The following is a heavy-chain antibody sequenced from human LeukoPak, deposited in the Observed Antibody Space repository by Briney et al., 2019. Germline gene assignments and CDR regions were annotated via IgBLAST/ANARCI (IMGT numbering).Heavy chain of an antibody. Sequence: GGSLRLSCAASGFTFSSYAMSWVRQAPGKGLEWVSAISGSGGSTYYADSVKGRFTISRDNSKNTLYLQMNSLRAEDTAVYYCAKDVSPYYYDSSGYPQAFDYWGQGTLVTVSS. CDR3: AKDVSPYYYDSSGYPQAFDY. CDR1: GFTFSSYA. J-gene: IGHJ4*02. CDR2: ISGSGGST. V-gene: IGHV3-23*01. D-gene: IGHD3-22*01.